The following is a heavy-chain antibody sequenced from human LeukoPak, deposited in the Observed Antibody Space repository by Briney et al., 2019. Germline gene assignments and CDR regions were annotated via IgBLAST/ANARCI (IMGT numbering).Heavy chain of an antibody. Sequence: KFQGRVTITRDTSANTAYMELSSLRSEDTAVYYCARDSGEYYFDYWGQGTLVTVSS. J-gene: IGHJ4*02. D-gene: IGHD2-15*01. V-gene: IGHV1-3*01. CDR3: ARDSGEYYFDY.